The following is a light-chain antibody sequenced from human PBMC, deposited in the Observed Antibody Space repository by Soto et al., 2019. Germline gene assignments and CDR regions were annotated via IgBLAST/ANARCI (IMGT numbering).Light chain of an antibody. V-gene: IGLV2-14*03. Sequence: QSALTQPASVPGSHGQSITISCTGTSSDVGDYNYVSWYQQHPGKAPKLIIYGVSNRPSGISNRFSGSKSGNTASLTISGLQAEDEADYYCSSYTSTNTLVFGGGTNLTVL. CDR3: SSYTSTNTLV. CDR1: SSDVGDYNY. J-gene: IGLJ2*01. CDR2: GVS.